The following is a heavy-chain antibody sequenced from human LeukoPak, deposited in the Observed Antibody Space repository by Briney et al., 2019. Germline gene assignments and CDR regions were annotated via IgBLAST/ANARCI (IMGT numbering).Heavy chain of an antibody. CDR1: GFTFSTYW. CDR3: VREYRGRSDLDL. CDR2: INKDGGEK. J-gene: IGHJ5*02. Sequence: GGSLRLSCAASGFTFSTYWMTWVRQAPGKGLEWVANINKDGGEKHYVDSVKGRFTISTDNAKNSLYLQMNSLRADDTAVYYCVREYRGRSDLDLWGQGTLVTVSS. D-gene: IGHD1-26*01. V-gene: IGHV3-7*04.